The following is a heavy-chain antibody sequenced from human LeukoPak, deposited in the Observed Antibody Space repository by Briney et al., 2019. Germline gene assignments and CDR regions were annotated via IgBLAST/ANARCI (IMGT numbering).Heavy chain of an antibody. CDR3: ARSCSGGSCYSGTDAFDI. CDR1: GDSISSGDYY. J-gene: IGHJ3*02. D-gene: IGHD2-15*01. Sequence: SETLSLTCTVSGDSISSGDYYWSWIRQPAGKGLEWIGRISSSGSTNYNPSLKSRVTISVDTSKNQFSLKLSSVTAADTAVYYCARSCSGGSCYSGTDAFDIWGQGTMVTVSS. V-gene: IGHV4-61*02. CDR2: ISSSGST.